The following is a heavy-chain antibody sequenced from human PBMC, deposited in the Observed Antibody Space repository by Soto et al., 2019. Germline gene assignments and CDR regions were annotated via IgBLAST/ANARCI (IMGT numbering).Heavy chain of an antibody. CDR1: GGSFSVYS. CDR3: ARTTYGFGFYV. V-gene: IGHV4-34*01. Sequence: QVLLQQWGAGLLKSSETLSLTCAVYGGSFSVYSWSWIRQPPGKGLEWSGEINHSGRINYNPSLKSRVTTPVDPATNHCFMKLTSVTAADPAHFYCARTTYGFGFYVSGQGPIVTVSS. D-gene: IGHD3-10*01. CDR2: INHSGRI. J-gene: IGHJ3*01.